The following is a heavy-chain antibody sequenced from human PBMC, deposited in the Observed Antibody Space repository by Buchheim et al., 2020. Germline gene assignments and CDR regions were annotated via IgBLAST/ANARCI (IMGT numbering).Heavy chain of an antibody. D-gene: IGHD3-22*01. V-gene: IGHV1-46*01. Sequence: QVQLVQSGPELKKPGASVKVSCKASGYTFSTSSMHWVRQAPGQGLEWMGIINPSGGRPTYAQTFQGRVTMNTDTSTTTDYMELSSLTSEDTAFYYCARDYYEVPEFWGQGTL. CDR3: ARDYYEVPEF. CDR1: GYTFSTSS. J-gene: IGHJ4*02. CDR2: INPSGGRP.